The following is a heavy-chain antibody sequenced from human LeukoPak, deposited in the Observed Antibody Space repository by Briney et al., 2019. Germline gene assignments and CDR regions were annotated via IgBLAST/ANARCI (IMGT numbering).Heavy chain of an antibody. D-gene: IGHD3-22*01. J-gene: IGHJ4*02. CDR1: GGTFSSYA. CDR3: ARSYYYDSSGYWRFDY. V-gene: IGHV1-69*05. CDR2: IIPIFGTA. Sequence: VKVSCKASGGTFSSYAISWVRQAPGQGLEWMGRIIPIFGTANYAQKFQGRVTITTEESTSTAYMELSSLRSEDTAVYYCARSYYYDSSGYWRFDYWGQGTLVTVSS.